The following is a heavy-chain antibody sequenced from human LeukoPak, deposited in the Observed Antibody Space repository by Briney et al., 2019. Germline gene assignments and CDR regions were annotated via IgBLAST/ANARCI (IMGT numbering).Heavy chain of an antibody. J-gene: IGHJ3*02. CDR3: AGVISASSTSYAWRAFDI. CDR1: GGSFSGYY. CDR2: INHSGST. Sequence: SETLSLTCAVYGGSFSGYYWSWIRQPPGRGLEWIGEINHSGSTNYNPSLKSRVTISVDTSKNQFSLKLSSVTAADTAVYYCAGVISASSTSYAWRAFDIWGQGTMVTVSS. D-gene: IGHD2-2*01. V-gene: IGHV4-34*01.